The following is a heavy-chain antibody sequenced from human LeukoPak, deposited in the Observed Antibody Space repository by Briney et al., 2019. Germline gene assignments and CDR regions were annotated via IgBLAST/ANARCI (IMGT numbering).Heavy chain of an antibody. Sequence: ASVKASCKASGYTFTSYYMHWVRQAPGQGLEWMGIINPSGGSTSYAQKFQGRVTMTRDTSTSTVYMELSSLRSEDTAVYYCARDRGYCSGGSCYEGYWGQGTLVTVSS. CDR2: INPSGGST. V-gene: IGHV1-46*01. D-gene: IGHD2-15*01. CDR3: ARDRGYCSGGSCYEGY. J-gene: IGHJ4*02. CDR1: GYTFTSYY.